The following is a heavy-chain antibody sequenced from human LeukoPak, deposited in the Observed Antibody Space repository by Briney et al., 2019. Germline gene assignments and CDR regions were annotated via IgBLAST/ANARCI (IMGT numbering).Heavy chain of an antibody. CDR1: GFTFSNYG. CDR3: AKGIVVVPAAIDWFDP. D-gene: IGHD2-2*01. CDR2: ISGSGGST. V-gene: IGHV3-23*01. Sequence: GGSLRLSCAASGFTFSNYGMSWVRQAPGKGLEWVSAISGSGGSTYYADSVKGRFTISRDNSKNTLYLQMNSLRAEDTAVYYCAKGIVVVPAAIDWFDPWGQGTLVTVSS. J-gene: IGHJ5*02.